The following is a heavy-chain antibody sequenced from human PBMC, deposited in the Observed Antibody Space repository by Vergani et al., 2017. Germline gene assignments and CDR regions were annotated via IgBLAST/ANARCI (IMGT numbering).Heavy chain of an antibody. CDR3: AKFNSGSYFYAFDI. Sequence: QVQLVESGGGVVQPGRSLRLSCAASGFTFSSYGMHWVRQAPGKGLEWVAVISYDGSNKYYADSVKGRFTISRDNSKNTLYLQMNSLRAEDTAVYYCAKFNSGSYFYAFDIWGQGTMVTVSS. D-gene: IGHD1-26*01. V-gene: IGHV3-30*18. CDR2: ISYDGSNK. CDR1: GFTFSSYG. J-gene: IGHJ3*02.